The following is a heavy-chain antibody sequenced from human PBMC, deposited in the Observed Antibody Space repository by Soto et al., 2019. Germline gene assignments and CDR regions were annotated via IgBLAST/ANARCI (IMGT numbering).Heavy chain of an antibody. CDR3: ARIASTGRGWDV. D-gene: IGHD6-13*01. J-gene: IGHJ6*02. CDR2: IKQDGSEK. V-gene: IGHV3-7*01. Sequence: EVQLVASGGGLVQPGGSLRLSCAASGFTFSNYWMSWVHQAPVKGLEWVGNIKQDGSEKNYVDFVEGRFTISRDNAENSLYLQVNSLRVEDTAVYYCARIASTGRGWDVWGQGTTVVVSS. CDR1: GFTFSNYW.